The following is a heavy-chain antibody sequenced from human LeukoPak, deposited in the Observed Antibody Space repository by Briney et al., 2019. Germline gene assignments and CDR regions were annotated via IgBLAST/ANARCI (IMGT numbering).Heavy chain of an antibody. J-gene: IGHJ4*02. Sequence: GASVKVSCMVSGDTLTALSMHWVRQAPGKGLEWMGGFHPEDGETIYAQKFKGRVTMTEDTSTDTAYMELSSLRSDDTAVYYCTTGKIYCSTTSRSDDYWGQGTLVTVSS. D-gene: IGHD2-2*01. V-gene: IGHV1-24*01. CDR2: FHPEDGET. CDR3: TTGKIYCSTTSRSDDY. CDR1: GDTLTALS.